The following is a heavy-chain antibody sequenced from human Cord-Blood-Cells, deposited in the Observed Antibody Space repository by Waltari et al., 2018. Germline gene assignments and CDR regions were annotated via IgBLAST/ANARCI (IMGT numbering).Heavy chain of an antibody. J-gene: IGHJ6*02. V-gene: IGHV4-38-2*01. Sequence: QLPLQESGPRLVQPSETLSPTRAVSGSPISSGYYWGWIRQPPGKGLEWIGSIYHSGSTYYNPSLKSRVTISVDTSKNQFSLKLSSVTAADTAVYYCAGYGMDVWGQGTTVTVSS. CDR3: AGYGMDV. CDR1: GSPISSGYY. CDR2: IYHSGST.